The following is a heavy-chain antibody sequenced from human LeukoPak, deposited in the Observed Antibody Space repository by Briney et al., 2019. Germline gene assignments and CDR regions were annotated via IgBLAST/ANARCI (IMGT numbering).Heavy chain of an antibody. V-gene: IGHV4-39*01. CDR1: GGSISSGDYY. Sequence: SETLSLTCSVSGGSISSGDYYWGWIRQPPGKGLEWIGTIYYSGTTYFNPSLKSRVTLSVDTSKNQFSLKLRSVTAADTAVYYCARGSRSGWYGNLFDYWGQGTLVTVSS. CDR3: ARGSRSGWYGNLFDY. CDR2: IYYSGTT. D-gene: IGHD6-19*01. J-gene: IGHJ4*02.